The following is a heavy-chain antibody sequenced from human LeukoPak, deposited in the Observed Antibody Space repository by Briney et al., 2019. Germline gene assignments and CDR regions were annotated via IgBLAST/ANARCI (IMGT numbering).Heavy chain of an antibody. V-gene: IGHV4-31*11. J-gene: IGHJ4*02. CDR1: GGSFSGYY. Sequence: PSETLSLTCAVYGGSFSGYYWSWIRQHPGKGLEWIGYIYYSGSTYYNPSLKSRVTISVDTSKNQFSLKLSSVTAADTAVYYCASNSPGYYDSSGYFDYWGQGTLVTVSS. D-gene: IGHD3-22*01. CDR2: IYYSGST. CDR3: ASNSPGYYDSSGYFDY.